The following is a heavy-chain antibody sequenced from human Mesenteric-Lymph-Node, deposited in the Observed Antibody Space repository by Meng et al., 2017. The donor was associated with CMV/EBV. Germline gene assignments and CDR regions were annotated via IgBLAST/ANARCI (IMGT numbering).Heavy chain of an antibody. D-gene: IGHD3-16*01. CDR1: GYTFTGYY. CDR3: ARWSFGYSYGMDV. Sequence: ASVKVSCKASGYTFTGYYMHWVRQAPGQGLEWMGWINPNSGGTNYAQKFQGRVTMTRDTSISTAYMELSRLRSDDTAVYYCARWSFGYSYGMDVWGQGTTVTVSS. J-gene: IGHJ6*02. CDR2: INPNSGGT. V-gene: IGHV1-2*02.